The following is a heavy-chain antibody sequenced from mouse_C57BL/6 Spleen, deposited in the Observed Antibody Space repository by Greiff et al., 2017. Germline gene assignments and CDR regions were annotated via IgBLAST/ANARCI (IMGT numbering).Heavy chain of an antibody. D-gene: IGHD5-1*01. CDR3: ARGTVLTLYFDY. J-gene: IGHJ2*01. Sequence: VQLQQSGAELMQPGASVKLSCTATGYTFTGYWIEWVKQRPGHGLEWIGVILPGSGSTNSNEKFKGKATFTADTSSNTSYMQLSSLTTEASSIDYCARGTVLTLYFDYWGQGTTVTVSS. V-gene: IGHV1-9*01. CDR1: GYTFTGYW. CDR2: ILPGSGST.